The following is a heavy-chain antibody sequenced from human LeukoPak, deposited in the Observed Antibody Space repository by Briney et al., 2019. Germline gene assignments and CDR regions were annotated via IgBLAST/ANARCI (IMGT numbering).Heavy chain of an antibody. CDR3: AKDRAYCGGDCYSYVTDAFDI. CDR2: INSDGTST. V-gene: IGHV3-74*01. CDR1: GFTITKCW. Sequence: GGSLRLSCAASGFTITKCWMYWVRQAPGKGLEWVSHINSDGTSTRFADSVKGRFTISRDNAKNTLYLQMNSLRAEDTAVYYCAKDRAYCGGDCYSYVTDAFDIWGQGTMVTVSS. J-gene: IGHJ3*02. D-gene: IGHD2-21*02.